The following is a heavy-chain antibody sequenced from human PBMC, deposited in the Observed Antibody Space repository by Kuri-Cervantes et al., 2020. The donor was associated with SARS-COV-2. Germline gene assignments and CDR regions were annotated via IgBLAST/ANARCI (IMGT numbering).Heavy chain of an antibody. V-gene: IGHV4-34*01. Sequence: GSLRLSCAVYGGSFSGYYWSWIRQPPGRGLEWIGEINHSGSTNYNPSLKSRVTISVDTSKNQFSLKLSSVTAADTAVYYCARGRSPGYWGQGTLVTVSS. J-gene: IGHJ4*02. CDR1: GGSFSGYY. CDR2: INHSGST. CDR3: ARGRSPGY.